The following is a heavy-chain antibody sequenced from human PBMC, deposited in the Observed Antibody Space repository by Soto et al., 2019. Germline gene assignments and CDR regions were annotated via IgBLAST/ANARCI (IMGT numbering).Heavy chain of an antibody. CDR3: AGSAEKGY. J-gene: IGHJ4*02. V-gene: IGHV3-66*01. CDR1: GFIVSSNY. CDR2: IYSGGKI. Sequence: EVQLVEAGGGLVQPGGSLRLSCAASGFIVSSNYMSWVRQAPGKGLEWVSVIYSGGKIYYIDSVKGRSNSSRDNPKNTLYLQMTGLCVEASGVSYCAGSAEKGYWGQGTLVTVSS.